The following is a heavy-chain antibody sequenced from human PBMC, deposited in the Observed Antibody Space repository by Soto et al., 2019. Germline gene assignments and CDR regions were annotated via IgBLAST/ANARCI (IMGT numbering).Heavy chain of an antibody. CDR3: ARGQLMTTVIKGQFWFDP. D-gene: IGHD4-17*01. Sequence: KQSQTLSLTCAISGDSVSSNSAAWNWIRQSPSRGLEWLGRTYYRSKWYNDYAVSVKSRITINPDTSKNQFSLQLNSVTPEDTAVYYCARGQLMTTVIKGQFWFDPWGQGTLVTVSS. CDR2: TYYRSKWYN. V-gene: IGHV6-1*01. J-gene: IGHJ5*02. CDR1: GDSVSSNSAA.